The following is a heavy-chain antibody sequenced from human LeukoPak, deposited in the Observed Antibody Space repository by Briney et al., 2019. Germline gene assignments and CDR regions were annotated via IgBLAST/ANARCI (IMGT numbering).Heavy chain of an antibody. V-gene: IGHV5-51*01. CDR2: IYPGDSDT. J-gene: IGHJ4*02. CDR3: ARLGYYYDSSGYYGFDY. Sequence: GESLQISCKGSGYRFTSYWIGWVRQMPGKGLEWMGIIYPGDSDTRYSPSFQGQVTISADKSISTAYLQWSSLKASDTAMYYCARLGYYYDSSGYYGFDYWGQGTLVTVSS. D-gene: IGHD3-22*01. CDR1: GYRFTSYW.